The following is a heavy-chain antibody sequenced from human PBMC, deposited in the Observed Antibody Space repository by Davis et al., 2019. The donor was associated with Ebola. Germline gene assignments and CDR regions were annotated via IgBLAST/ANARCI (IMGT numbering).Heavy chain of an antibody. CDR1: GYTFTSYY. Sequence: ASVKVSCKASGYTFTSYYMHWVRQAPGQGLEWMGIINPSGGSTNYAQKFQGRVTITADESTSTAYMELSSLRSEDTAVYYCARAARIAAAVQFDYWGQGTLVTVSS. D-gene: IGHD6-13*01. CDR2: INPSGGST. J-gene: IGHJ4*02. CDR3: ARAARIAAAVQFDY. V-gene: IGHV1-46*01.